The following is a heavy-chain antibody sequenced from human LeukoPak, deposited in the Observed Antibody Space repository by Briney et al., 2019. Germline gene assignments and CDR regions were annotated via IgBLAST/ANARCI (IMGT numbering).Heavy chain of an antibody. CDR1: GYSFTSFW. V-gene: IGHV5-51*01. J-gene: IGHJ4*02. CDR3: ARRGYTYGFYY. D-gene: IGHD5-18*01. CDR2: IYPGDSDT. Sequence: GESLKISCKGSGYSFTSFWVGWVRPKPGKGLELMGIIYPGDSDTRYSPSFQGQVTISVDKSISTAYLQWSSLKASDTAMYYCARRGYTYGFYYWGQGTLVTVSS.